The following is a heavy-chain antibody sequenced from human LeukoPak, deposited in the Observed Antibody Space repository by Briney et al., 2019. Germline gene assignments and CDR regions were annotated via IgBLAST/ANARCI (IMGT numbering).Heavy chain of an antibody. J-gene: IGHJ4*02. CDR3: ARGISPLYYFDY. CDR2: IKPNSGGT. D-gene: IGHD3-3*02. V-gene: IGHV1-2*02. Sequence: ASVKVSCTASGYTFTGYYMHWVRQAPAQGIEWMGWIKPNSGGTNYAQKFQGRVTMTRDTSISTAYMELSRLTSDDTAVYYCARGISPLYYFDYWGQGTLVTVSS. CDR1: GYTFTGYY.